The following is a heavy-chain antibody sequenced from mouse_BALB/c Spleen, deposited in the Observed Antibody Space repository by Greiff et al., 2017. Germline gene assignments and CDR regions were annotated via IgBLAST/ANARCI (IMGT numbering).Heavy chain of an antibody. V-gene: IGHV5-17*02. CDR3: ARSGNYDYLAWFAY. J-gene: IGHJ3*01. Sequence: EVQVVESGGGLVQPGGSRKLSCAASGFTFSSFGMHWVRQAPEKGLEWVAYISSGSSTIYYADTVKGRFTISRDNPKNTLFLQMTSLRSEDTAMYYCARSGNYDYLAWFAYWGQGTLVTVSA. D-gene: IGHD2-4*01. CDR1: GFTFSSFG. CDR2: ISSGSSTI.